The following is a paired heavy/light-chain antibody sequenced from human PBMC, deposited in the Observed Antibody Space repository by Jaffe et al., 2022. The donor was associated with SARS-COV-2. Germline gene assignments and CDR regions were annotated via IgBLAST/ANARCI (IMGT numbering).Heavy chain of an antibody. D-gene: IGHD3-10*01. CDR2: GFYSGTT. J-gene: IGHJ6*03. CDR3: ARAGAGVRGLVINYYYYLGV. Sequence: QVQLQESGPGLVKPSETLSLTCTVSGGSISSGHYYWNWIRQPPGKGLEWIGYGFYSGTTNYNPSLKSRVTISVDTSKNQFSLKLSSVTAADTAVYYCARAGAGVRGLVINYYYYLGVWGKGTTVTVSS. CDR1: GGSISSGHYY. V-gene: IGHV4-61*01.
Light chain of an antibody. CDR1: QSVTSSF. Sequence: EIVLTQSPGTLSLSPGERATLSCRASQSVTSSFFAWYQQKPGQAPRLLIYAASSRATGIPDRFSGSGSGTDFTLSISRLEPEDFAVYYCQQYGSSPYTFGQGTKLEIK. CDR2: AAS. CDR3: QQYGSSPYT. J-gene: IGKJ2*01. V-gene: IGKV3-20*01.